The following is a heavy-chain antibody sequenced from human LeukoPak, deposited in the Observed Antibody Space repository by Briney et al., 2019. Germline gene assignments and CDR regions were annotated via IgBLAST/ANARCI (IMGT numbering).Heavy chain of an antibody. CDR2: SRDKDNRYTT. V-gene: IGHV3-72*01. J-gene: IGHJ4*02. D-gene: IGHD1-26*01. Sequence: GGSLRLSCAVSGFSISDYYMDWVRQAPGRGLEWVSRSRDKDNRYTTEYAASVKGRISISRDDSKNSMYLQMNNLKIADTAVYYCTRGPSGTWQWYFDSWGQGTLVTVSS. CDR1: GFSISDYY. CDR3: TRGPSGTWQWYFDS.